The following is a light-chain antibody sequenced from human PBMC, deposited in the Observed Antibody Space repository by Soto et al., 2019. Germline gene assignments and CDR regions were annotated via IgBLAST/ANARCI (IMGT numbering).Light chain of an antibody. CDR2: RGN. Sequence: QSVLTQPPSASATPGQSVNISCVGSTANVGTNHVYWYQHFPGTAPELLIYRGNLRPTGVPDRFSSSKSGASAYLAISGLRSDDEGDYYCAVWDDALSGFVLFGGGTKLTVL. CDR3: AVWDDALSGFVL. CDR1: TANVGTNH. J-gene: IGLJ2*01. V-gene: IGLV1-47*01.